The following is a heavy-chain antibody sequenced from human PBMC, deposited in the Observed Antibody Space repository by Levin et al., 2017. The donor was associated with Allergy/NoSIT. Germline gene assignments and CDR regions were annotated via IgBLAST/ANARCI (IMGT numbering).Heavy chain of an antibody. V-gene: IGHV3-23*01. CDR3: AKDRPSHHYYDSSGYYDHFDY. Sequence: LSLTCAASGFTFSSYAMSWVRQAPGTGLEWVSAISGSGGSTYYADSVKGRFTISRDNSKNTLYLQMNSLRAEDTAVYYCAKDRPSHHYYDSSGYYDHFDYWGQGTLVTVSS. D-gene: IGHD3-22*01. J-gene: IGHJ4*02. CDR1: GFTFSSYA. CDR2: ISGSGGST.